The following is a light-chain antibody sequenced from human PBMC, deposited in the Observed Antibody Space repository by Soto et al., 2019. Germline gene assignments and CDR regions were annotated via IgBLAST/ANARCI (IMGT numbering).Light chain of an antibody. Sequence: QSALTQPASVSGSPGQSITISCAGTRSDNGASNSVSWYQHLPGRSPTLIIYEATNRPSGVPERFSGSKSGNTASLTISGLQAEDEADYYCSSYTSSSTLYVFGTGTKLTVL. CDR2: EAT. CDR3: SSYTSSSTLYV. CDR1: RSDNGASNS. J-gene: IGLJ1*01. V-gene: IGLV2-14*01.